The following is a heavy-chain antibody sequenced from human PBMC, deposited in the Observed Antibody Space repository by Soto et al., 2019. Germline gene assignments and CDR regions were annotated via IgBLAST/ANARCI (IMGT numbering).Heavy chain of an antibody. CDR1: GGSVSSGSYY. CDR3: AYSSSWYSNDY. V-gene: IGHV4-61*01. J-gene: IGHJ4*02. Sequence: PSETLSLTCTVSGGSVSSGSYYWSWIRQPPGKGLEWIGYIYYSGSTNYNPSLKSRVTISVDTSKNQFSLKLSSVTAADTAVYYCAYSSSWYSNDYWGQGTLVTVSS. CDR2: IYYSGST. D-gene: IGHD6-13*01.